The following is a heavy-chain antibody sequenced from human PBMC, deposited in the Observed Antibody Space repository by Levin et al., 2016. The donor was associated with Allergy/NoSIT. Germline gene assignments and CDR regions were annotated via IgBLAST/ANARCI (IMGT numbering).Heavy chain of an antibody. D-gene: IGHD2-21*01. V-gene: IGHV6-1*01. CDR2: IKYRSKWNN. J-gene: IGHJ3*02. CDR3: ARDSYSEGADDGFDI. Sequence: SETLSLTCAISGDSVSSNSAAWNWIRQSPLRGLEWLGLIKYRSKWNNDYAGSVQSRITINPDTSKNQFSLQLNSVTPEDTAVYYCARDSYSEGADDGFDIWGQGTMVTVSS. CDR1: GDSVSSNSAA.